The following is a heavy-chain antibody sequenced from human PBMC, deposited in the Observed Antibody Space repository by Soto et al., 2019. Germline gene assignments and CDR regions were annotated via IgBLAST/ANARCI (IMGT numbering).Heavy chain of an antibody. D-gene: IGHD2-8*02. CDR3: ARGLTPPGAPAWYYFDY. CDR1: GASITGTSY. Sequence: SETLSLTCTVSGASITGTSYWSWIRQPAGKGLEWIGRFSLSGTTNYNPSLRSRVTMSADVSKNQFSLRLTAVTAADTALYYCARGLTPPGAPAWYYFDYWGQGTLVTVSS. CDR2: FSLSGTT. V-gene: IGHV4-4*07. J-gene: IGHJ4*02.